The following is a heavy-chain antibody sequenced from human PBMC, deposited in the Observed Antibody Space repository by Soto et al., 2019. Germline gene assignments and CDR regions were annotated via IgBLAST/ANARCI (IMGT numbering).Heavy chain of an antibody. D-gene: IGHD6-6*01. CDR2: IIRKSDGGTT. Sequence: EVQLVESGGGLVKPGGSLRLSSAASGFTFSDAWMNWVRQAPGKGLEWVGRIIRKSDGGTTDYGAPVKGRFTISRDDSKNTLYLQMNSLRTEDTAVYYCTTGPPYSSSSLSWGQGTLVTVSS. CDR1: GFTFSDAW. V-gene: IGHV3-15*07. J-gene: IGHJ5*02. CDR3: TTGPPYSSSSLS.